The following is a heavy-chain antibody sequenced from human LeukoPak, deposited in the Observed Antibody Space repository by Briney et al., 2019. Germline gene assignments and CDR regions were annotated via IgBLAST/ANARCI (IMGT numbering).Heavy chain of an antibody. CDR3: ARASGYDRRFDY. CDR1: GGTFSSYA. V-gene: IGHV1-69*05. CDR2: IIPILGTA. D-gene: IGHD5-12*01. J-gene: IGHJ4*02. Sequence: ASVKVSCKASGGTFSSYAISWLRQAPGKGLEWMGGIIPILGTANYAQKFQGRVTITTDECTSTAYVELSSLRSEDTAVYYCARASGYDRRFDYWGQGTLVTVSS.